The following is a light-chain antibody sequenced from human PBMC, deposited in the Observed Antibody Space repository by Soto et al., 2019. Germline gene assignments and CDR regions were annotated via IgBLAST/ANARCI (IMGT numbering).Light chain of an antibody. J-gene: IGKJ4*01. CDR3: QHYNNWLGT. CDR1: LPIDST. CDR2: GTS. V-gene: IGKV3-15*01. Sequence: VMTQSPATLSVSRGGRVTLSCRANLPIDSTLAWYQQKPGQAPRLLIYGTSTRATGIPARFSGSGSGTEFTLTISSLQSEDFAVYYCQHYNNWLGTFGGGTKVEIK.